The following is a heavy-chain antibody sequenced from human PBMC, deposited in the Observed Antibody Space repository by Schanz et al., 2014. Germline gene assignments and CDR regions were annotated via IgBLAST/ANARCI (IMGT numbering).Heavy chain of an antibody. CDR1: GYTFTGHH. V-gene: IGHV7-4-1*02. Sequence: QVQLVQSGAEVKKPGASVKVSCKASGYTFTGHHMHWVRQAPGQGLEWMGWIHTVTGNPTYAQDFTGRFVFSLDTSVSTAYLQINSLLAEDTAIYYCATEGPRSSWPPHFGYWGQGTLVTVSP. CDR2: IHTVTGNP. CDR3: ATEGPRSSWPPHFGY. J-gene: IGHJ4*02. D-gene: IGHD6-13*01.